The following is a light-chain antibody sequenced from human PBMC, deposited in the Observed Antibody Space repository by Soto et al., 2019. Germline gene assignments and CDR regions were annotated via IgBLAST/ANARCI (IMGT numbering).Light chain of an antibody. Sequence: DIQMTQSPSTLSASIGDRVTITCRASQSISSWLAWYQLKPGKAPKLLIYKGSSLESGVPSRFSGSGSGTEVTLTISSLQPDDFATYYCQQYNSYPYTFGQGTELEIK. CDR3: QQYNSYPYT. CDR2: KGS. J-gene: IGKJ2*01. CDR1: QSISSW. V-gene: IGKV1-5*03.